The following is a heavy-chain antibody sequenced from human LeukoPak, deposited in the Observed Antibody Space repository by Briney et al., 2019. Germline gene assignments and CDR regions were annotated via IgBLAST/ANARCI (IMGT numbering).Heavy chain of an antibody. CDR3: ARVPLGYGDSNWFDP. Sequence: PSETLSLTCTVPGGSISSGSYFWSWIRQPAGKGLEWIGRTNTSGSTNYNPSLKSRVTMSVDTSKNQFSLKLNSVTAAETAVYYCARVPLGYGDSNWFDPWGQGTLVTVSS. CDR1: GGSISSGSYF. CDR2: TNTSGST. J-gene: IGHJ5*02. V-gene: IGHV4-61*02. D-gene: IGHD4-17*01.